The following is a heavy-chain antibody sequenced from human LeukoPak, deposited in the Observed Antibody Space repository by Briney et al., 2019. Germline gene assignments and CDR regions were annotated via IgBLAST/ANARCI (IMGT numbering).Heavy chain of an antibody. V-gene: IGHV4-59*01. CDR3: ARADYYYDSSGLDAFDI. J-gene: IGHJ3*02. D-gene: IGHD3-22*01. Sequence: PSETLSLTCTVSGGSISSYYWSWIRQPPGKGREWIGYIYYSGSTNYNPSLKSRVTISVDTSKNQFSLKLSSVTAADTAVYYCARADYYYDSSGLDAFDIWGQGTMVTVSS. CDR2: IYYSGST. CDR1: GGSISSYY.